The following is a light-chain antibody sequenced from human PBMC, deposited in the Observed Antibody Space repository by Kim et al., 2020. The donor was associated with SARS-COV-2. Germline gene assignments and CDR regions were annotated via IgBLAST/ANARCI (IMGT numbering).Light chain of an antibody. CDR2: STS. V-gene: IGKV3-20*01. Sequence: EIVLTQSPGTLSLSPAERATLSCRASQSVSSSYLAWYQQKPGQAPRLLIYSTSSRATGIPDRFSGSGSGTDFTLTISRLEPEDSAVYYCQQYGSLITFGQGTRLEIK. CDR3: QQYGSLIT. CDR1: QSVSSSY. J-gene: IGKJ5*01.